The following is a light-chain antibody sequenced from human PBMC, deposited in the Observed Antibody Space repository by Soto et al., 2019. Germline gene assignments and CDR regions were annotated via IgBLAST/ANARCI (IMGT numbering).Light chain of an antibody. V-gene: IGKV1-33*01. CDR2: DTF. CDR3: QHYESLPLS. Sequence: DIHMTQSPSSLSASVGDRVTFSCQASQDINNHLNWYQQKPGKAPKVLIHDTFTLYAGVTSRFSGSGCWTEFTLTITSLQADDFAKYFCQHYESLPLSFGGGTKVEIK. J-gene: IGKJ4*01. CDR1: QDINNH.